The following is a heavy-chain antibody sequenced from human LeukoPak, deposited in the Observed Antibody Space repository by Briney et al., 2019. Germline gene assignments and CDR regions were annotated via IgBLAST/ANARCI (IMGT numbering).Heavy chain of an antibody. CDR1: GGSINIYY. CDR2: IYTSGST. V-gene: IGHV4-4*07. Sequence: SETLSLTCTVSGGSINIYYWSWIRQPAGKGLEWIGRIYTSGSTNYNPSLKTRVTMSVDTSKNQFSLKLSSVTAADTAVYYCARDKGQYGSGTRGFTWFDPWGQGTLVTVSS. CDR3: ARDKGQYGSGTRGFTWFDP. J-gene: IGHJ5*02. D-gene: IGHD3-10*01.